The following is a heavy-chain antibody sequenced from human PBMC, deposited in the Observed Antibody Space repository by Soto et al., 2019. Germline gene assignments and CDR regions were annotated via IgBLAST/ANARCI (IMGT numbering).Heavy chain of an antibody. J-gene: IGHJ6*02. CDR2: ISYDGSNK. CDR3: ARDTSSTSYYYYGMDV. D-gene: IGHD2-2*01. V-gene: IGHV3-30-3*01. Sequence: PGGSLRLSCAASGFTFSSYAMHWVRQAPGKGLEWVAVISYDGSNKYYADSVKGRFTISRDNSKNTLYLQMSSLRAEDTAVYYCARDTSSTSYYYYGMDVWGRGTTVTVSS. CDR1: GFTFSSYA.